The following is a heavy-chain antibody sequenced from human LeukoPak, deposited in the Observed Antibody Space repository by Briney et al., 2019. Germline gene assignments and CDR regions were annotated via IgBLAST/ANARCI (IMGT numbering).Heavy chain of an antibody. V-gene: IGHV4-39*01. CDR1: GGSISSSSSY. Sequence: SETLSLTCSVSGGSISSSSSYWGWIRQPPGKGLEWIGSIYYSGSSFDNPALKSRVTISVDTSKNQFSLKLSSVTAADTAVYHCARVQLTSSRAGNIAVAGTIRYWGQGTLVTVSS. J-gene: IGHJ4*02. CDR2: IYYSGSS. CDR3: ARVQLTSSRAGNIAVAGTIRY. D-gene: IGHD6-19*01.